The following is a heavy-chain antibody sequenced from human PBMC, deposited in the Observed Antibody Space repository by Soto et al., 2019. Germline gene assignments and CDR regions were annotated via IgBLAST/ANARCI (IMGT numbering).Heavy chain of an antibody. CDR1: GGSISSYY. J-gene: IGHJ4*02. D-gene: IGHD4-17*01. CDR3: ARADGDYLLDY. CDR2: IYYSGST. V-gene: IGHV4-59*01. Sequence: QVQLQESGPGLVKPSETLSLTCTVSGGSISSYYWSWIRQPPGKGLEWIGYIYYSGSTNYNPSLKSRVTISVDTSKTQFSLKLRSVTAADTAVYSCARADGDYLLDYWGQGTLVTVSS.